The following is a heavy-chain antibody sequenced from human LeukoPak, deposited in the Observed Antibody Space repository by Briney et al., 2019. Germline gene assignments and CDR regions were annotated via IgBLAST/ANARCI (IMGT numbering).Heavy chain of an antibody. V-gene: IGHV3-23*01. CDR3: ATRPTVGGSTPTFDC. J-gene: IGHJ4*02. CDR2: ISATGGST. D-gene: IGHD1-26*01. CDR1: GFTFSNYA. Sequence: GGSLRLSCAASGFTFSNYAMTWVRQAPGKGLDWVSAISATGGSTYYADSVKGRFTISRDNSKNTLYLQMNSLRAEDTAVYSCATRPTVGGSTPTFDCWGQGTLVTVSS.